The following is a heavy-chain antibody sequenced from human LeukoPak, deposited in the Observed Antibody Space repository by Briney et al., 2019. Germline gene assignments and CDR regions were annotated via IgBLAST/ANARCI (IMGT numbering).Heavy chain of an antibody. D-gene: IGHD1-26*01. J-gene: IGHJ4*02. CDR3: ARLALGKWELLRGDDY. Sequence: GESLKISCKGSGYSFTSYWIGWVRQMPGKGLEWMGIIYPGDSDTRYSPSFQGQVTISADKSISTAYLQWSSLKASDTAMYYCARLALGKWELLRGDDYWGQGTLVTVSS. CDR2: IYPGDSDT. V-gene: IGHV5-51*01. CDR1: GYSFTSYW.